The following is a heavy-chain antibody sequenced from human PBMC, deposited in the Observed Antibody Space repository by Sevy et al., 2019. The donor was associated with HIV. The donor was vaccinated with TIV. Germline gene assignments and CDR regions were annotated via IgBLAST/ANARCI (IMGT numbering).Heavy chain of an antibody. CDR1: GYTLTGLS. V-gene: IGHV1-24*01. D-gene: IGHD1-1*01. CDR3: ATEGYTEAFDI. Sequence: ASVKVSCKVSGYTLTGLSMHWVRQAPGKGLEWMGGFDPEDGETIYAQRFQGRVSMTEDTSTDTAYMELTSLTSEDTAVYYCATEGYTEAFDIWGQGTMVTVSS. CDR2: FDPEDGET. J-gene: IGHJ3*02.